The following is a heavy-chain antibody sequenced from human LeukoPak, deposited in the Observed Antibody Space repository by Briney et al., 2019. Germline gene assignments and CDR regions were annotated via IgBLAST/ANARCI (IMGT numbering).Heavy chain of an antibody. CDR3: ARGNLERRETFDV. CDR2: IYYSGTT. Sequence: PSETLSLTCTVSGGSISSSSYYWGWIRQSPGKGLAWIGTIYYSGTTYYNPSLMRRVTISVDTSKNQFSLRLSSVTAADTAVYYCARGNLERRETFDVWGQGTMVTVSS. CDR1: GGSISSSSYY. J-gene: IGHJ3*01. V-gene: IGHV4-39*07. D-gene: IGHD1-1*01.